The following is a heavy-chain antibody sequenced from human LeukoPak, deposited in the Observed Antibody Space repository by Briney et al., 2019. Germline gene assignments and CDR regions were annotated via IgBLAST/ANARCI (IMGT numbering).Heavy chain of an antibody. J-gene: IGHJ3*02. CDR1: GYTFTGYY. Sequence: GASVKVSFKASGYTFTGYYMHWVRQAPGQGLEWMGWINPNSGGTNYAQKFQGRVTMTRDTSISTAYMELSRLRSDDTAVYYRARDPSGSYYPRSAFDIWGQGTMVTVPS. D-gene: IGHD1-26*01. V-gene: IGHV1-2*02. CDR2: INPNSGGT. CDR3: ARDPSGSYYPRSAFDI.